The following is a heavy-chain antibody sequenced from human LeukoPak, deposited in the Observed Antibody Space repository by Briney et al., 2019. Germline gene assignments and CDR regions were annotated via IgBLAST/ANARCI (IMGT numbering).Heavy chain of an antibody. CDR1: GFTFSSYR. D-gene: IGHD1-26*01. V-gene: IGHV3-21*01. CDR2: ISSSSSYI. Sequence: GGSLRLSCAASGFTFSSYRMNWVRQAPGKGLEWVSSISSSSSYIYYADSVKGRFTISRDNAKNSLYLQMNSLRAEDTAVYYCARASGSYYGAWGQGTLVTVSS. J-gene: IGHJ5*02. CDR3: ARASGSYYGA.